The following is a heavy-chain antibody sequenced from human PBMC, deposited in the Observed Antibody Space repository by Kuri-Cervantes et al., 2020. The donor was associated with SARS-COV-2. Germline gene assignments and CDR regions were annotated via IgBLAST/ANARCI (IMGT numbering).Heavy chain of an antibody. CDR1: GFTFDDYA. Sequence: GGSLRLSCAASGFTFDDYAMHWVRQAPGKGLEWVSGISWNSGSIGYADSVKGRFTISRDNAKNSLYLQMNSLRAEDMALYYCARVEVGAHVGAFDIWGQGTMVTVSS. CDR2: ISWNSGSI. J-gene: IGHJ3*02. V-gene: IGHV3-9*03. D-gene: IGHD1-26*01. CDR3: ARVEVGAHVGAFDI.